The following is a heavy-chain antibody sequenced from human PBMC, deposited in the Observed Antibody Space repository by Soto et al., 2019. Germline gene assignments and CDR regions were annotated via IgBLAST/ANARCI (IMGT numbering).Heavy chain of an antibody. CDR2: MNPNSGNT. D-gene: IGHD3-9*01. V-gene: IGHV1-8*01. J-gene: IGHJ4*02. CDR3: ARLPGLYYDILTGYWPEYYFDY. Sequence: GASVKVSCKASGYTFTSYDINWVRQATGQGLEWMGWMNPNSGNTGYAQKFQGRVTMTRNTSISTAYMELSSLRSEDTAVYYCARLPGLYYDILTGYWPEYYFDYWGQGTLVTVSS. CDR1: GYTFTSYD.